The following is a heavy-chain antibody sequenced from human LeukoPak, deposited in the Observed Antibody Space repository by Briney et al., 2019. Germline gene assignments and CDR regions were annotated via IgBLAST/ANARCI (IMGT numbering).Heavy chain of an antibody. D-gene: IGHD2-15*01. J-gene: IGHJ6*02. Sequence: PSETLSLTCTVSGGSISSGGYYWSWIRQHPGKGLEWIGCIYYSGSTYYNPSLKSRVTISVDTSKNQFSLKLSSMTAADTAVYYCARIYCSGGSCYSGWNYYYYYGMDVWGQGTTVTVSS. V-gene: IGHV4-31*03. CDR1: GGSISSGGYY. CDR2: IYYSGST. CDR3: ARIYCSGGSCYSGWNYYYYYGMDV.